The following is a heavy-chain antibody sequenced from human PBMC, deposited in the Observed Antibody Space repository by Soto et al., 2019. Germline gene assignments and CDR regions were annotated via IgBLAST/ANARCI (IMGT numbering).Heavy chain of an antibody. Sequence: EVQLLESGGGLIQPGGSLRLSCVASGFTFTSFAMTWVRQAPGTGLEWVAGISGSGDDTYYAPSVKGRFSISRDNSKNTVYLQMNGLRAEDTALYFCAKSVGYYNRDYYGMGVWGPGTTVAVSS. CDR2: ISGSGDDT. CDR1: GFTFTSFA. D-gene: IGHD6-19*01. CDR3: AKSVGYYNRDYYGMGV. V-gene: IGHV3-23*01. J-gene: IGHJ6*02.